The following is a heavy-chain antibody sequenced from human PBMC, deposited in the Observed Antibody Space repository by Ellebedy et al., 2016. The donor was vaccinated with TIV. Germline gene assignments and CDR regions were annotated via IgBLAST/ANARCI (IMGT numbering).Heavy chain of an antibody. J-gene: IGHJ6*02. V-gene: IGHV4-39*01. CDR1: GGSISSSGHY. CDR2: IYYSGAT. Sequence: GSLRLSCTVSGGSISSSGHYWGWLRQSPGKGLEWIGSIYYSGATYYNPSLKSRVTISVDTSEDEFSLKLSSVTAADTSTYYCARYIYRLGSSGSHSGRLDVWGRGTTVTVSS. D-gene: IGHD6-19*01. CDR3: ARYIYRLGSSGSHSGRLDV.